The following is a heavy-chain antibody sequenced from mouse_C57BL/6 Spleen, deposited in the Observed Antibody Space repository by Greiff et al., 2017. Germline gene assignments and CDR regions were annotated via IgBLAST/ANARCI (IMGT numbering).Heavy chain of an antibody. D-gene: IGHD2-4*01. CDR3: ARITYYYDCGWYFDV. J-gene: IGHJ1*03. V-gene: IGHV1-76*01. Sequence: QVQLQQPGAELVRPGASVKLSCKASGYTFTDYYINWVKQRPGQGLEWIARIYPGSGNTYYNEKVKGKATLTAEKSSSTAYMQLSSLTSEDSAVYFCARITYYYDCGWYFDVWGTGTTVTVSS. CDR2: IYPGSGNT. CDR1: GYTFTDYY.